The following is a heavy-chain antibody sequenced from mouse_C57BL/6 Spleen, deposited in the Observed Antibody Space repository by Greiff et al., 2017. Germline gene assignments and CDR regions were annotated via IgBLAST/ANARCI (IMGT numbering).Heavy chain of an antibody. CDR2: INPSTGGT. Sequence: VQLQQSGPELVKPGASVKISCKASGYSFTGYYMNWVKQSPEKSLEWIGEINPSTGGTTYNQKFKAKATLTVDKSSSTAYMQLKSLTSEDSAVYYCARGGQEYYFDYWGQGTTLTVSS. D-gene: IGHD3-3*01. CDR1: GYSFTGYY. J-gene: IGHJ2*01. CDR3: ARGGQEYYFDY. V-gene: IGHV1-42*01.